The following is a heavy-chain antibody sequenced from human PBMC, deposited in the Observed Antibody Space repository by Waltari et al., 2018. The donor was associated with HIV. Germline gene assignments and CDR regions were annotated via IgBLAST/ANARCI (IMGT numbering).Heavy chain of an antibody. CDR1: GGSVSSGDYY. CDR2: IFYSVNA. Sequence: QVRLQQSGPGLVKPSETLSLTCTISGGSVSSGDYYWSWIRQPPGKGLEWIGVIFYSVNAKYNTSVKSVMTISIDTSKNQFSLQQSSVTATDTAVYYCVRDRQQLAPDYYYYGMDVWGQGTTVTVSS. J-gene: IGHJ6*02. V-gene: IGHV4-61*08. CDR3: VRDRQQLAPDYYYYGMDV. D-gene: IGHD6-13*01.